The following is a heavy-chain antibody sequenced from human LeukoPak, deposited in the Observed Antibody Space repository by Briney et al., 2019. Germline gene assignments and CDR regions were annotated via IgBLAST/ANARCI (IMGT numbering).Heavy chain of an antibody. J-gene: IGHJ4*02. CDR3: VRVKLDYGDYFDY. CDR2: IYHSGST. Sequence: SETLSLTCTVSGVSISSSNSYWGWIRQPPGKGLEWIGSIYHSGSTYYNPSLKSRVTISVDTSKNQFSLKLSSVTAADTAVYYCVRVKLDYGDYFDYWGQGTLVTVSS. D-gene: IGHD4-17*01. CDR1: GVSISSSNSY. V-gene: IGHV4-39*07.